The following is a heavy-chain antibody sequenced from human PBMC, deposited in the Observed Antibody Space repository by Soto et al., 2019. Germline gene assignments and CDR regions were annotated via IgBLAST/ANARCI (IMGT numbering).Heavy chain of an antibody. CDR2: VYYSGTT. V-gene: IGHV4-30-4*01. D-gene: IGHD1-26*01. Sequence: SETLSLTCTVSGGSIRNGDYYWGWIRQPPGKGLEWIGYVYYSGTTYSHPSLNSRVSISVDTSENQFSLRLTSVTAADTAVYYCVTVNLVGAAYDFDYWGPGTLVTVSS. CDR1: GGSIRNGDYY. J-gene: IGHJ4*02. CDR3: VTVNLVGAAYDFDY.